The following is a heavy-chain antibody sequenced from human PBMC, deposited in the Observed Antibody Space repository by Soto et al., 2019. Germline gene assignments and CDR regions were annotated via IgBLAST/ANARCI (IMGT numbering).Heavy chain of an antibody. Sequence: VGSLRLSCAASGFTSKESAMNWVRQAPGKGLEWVASISDTGASTWYADSVKGRFTISRDNSKNTVYLQMNSLRAEDTAVYYCAKDYSTVTTDPLSVVLFDYWGQGALVTVSS. CDR1: GFTSKESA. D-gene: IGHD4-17*01. V-gene: IGHV3-23*01. CDR2: ISDTGAST. J-gene: IGHJ4*02. CDR3: AKDYSTVTTDPLSVVLFDY.